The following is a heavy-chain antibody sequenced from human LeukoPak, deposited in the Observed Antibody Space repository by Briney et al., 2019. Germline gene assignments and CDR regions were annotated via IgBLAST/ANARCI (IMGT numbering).Heavy chain of an antibody. J-gene: IGHJ4*02. CDR1: GFTVRSNY. CDR3: AREGTWSYYYDY. Sequence: PGGSLRLSCAASGFTVRSNYMYWVRQAPGKGLEWVSVIYSGGSTYYADSVKGRFTISRDNSKNTLYLQMNSLRAEDTAVYYCAREGTWSYYYDYWGQGTLVTVSS. D-gene: IGHD1-26*01. V-gene: IGHV3-66*01. CDR2: IYSGGST.